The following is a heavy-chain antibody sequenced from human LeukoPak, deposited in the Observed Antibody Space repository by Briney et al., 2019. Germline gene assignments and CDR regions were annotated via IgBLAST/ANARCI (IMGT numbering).Heavy chain of an antibody. CDR2: IYYSGST. CDR3: ARDRSSGGLVDY. V-gene: IGHV4-59*01. Sequence: SETLSLTCTVSGGSISSYYWSWIRQPPGKGLEWIGYIYYSGSTNYNPSLKSRVTISVDTSKNQFSLKLSSVTAADTAVYYCARDRSSGGLVDYWGQGTLVTVSS. CDR1: GGSISSYY. J-gene: IGHJ4*02. D-gene: IGHD6-19*01.